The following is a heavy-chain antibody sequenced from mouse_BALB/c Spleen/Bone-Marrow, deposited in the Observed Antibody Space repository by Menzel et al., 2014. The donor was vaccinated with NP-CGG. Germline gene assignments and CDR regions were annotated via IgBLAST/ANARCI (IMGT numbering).Heavy chain of an antibody. CDR2: IDPANGNT. CDR3: VGLEDY. Sequence: SGAELVKPGASAKLSCTASGFNIKDTYMHWVKQRPDQGLEWIGRIDPANGNTKYNPKFQGKATITSDTSSNTAYLQLSSLTSGDTAVYYCVGLEDYWGQGTTLTVSS. V-gene: IGHV14-3*02. CDR1: GFNIKDTY. J-gene: IGHJ2*01.